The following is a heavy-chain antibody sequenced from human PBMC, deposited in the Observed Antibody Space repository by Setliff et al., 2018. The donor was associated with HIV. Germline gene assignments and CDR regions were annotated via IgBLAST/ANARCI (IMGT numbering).Heavy chain of an antibody. CDR3: ARTIASRLKYYYYAMDF. Sequence: GESLKISCKGSGYSFTSYWVAWVRQMPGKGLEWMGIIYPDDSDTRYSPSFQDQVTISVDKSISTAYLQWSSLKASDTAMYYCARTIASRLKYYYYAMDFWGQGTTVTVSS. CDR1: GYSFTSYW. V-gene: IGHV5-51*01. J-gene: IGHJ6*02. CDR2: IYPDDSDT. D-gene: IGHD6-6*01.